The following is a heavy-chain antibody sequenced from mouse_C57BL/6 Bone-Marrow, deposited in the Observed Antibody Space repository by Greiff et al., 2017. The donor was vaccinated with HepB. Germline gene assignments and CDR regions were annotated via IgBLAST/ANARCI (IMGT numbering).Heavy chain of an antibody. J-gene: IGHJ3*01. D-gene: IGHD1-1*01. CDR3: ARTTYSVGVAY. V-gene: IGHV1-42*01. CDR2: INPSTGGT. CDR1: GYSFTGYY. Sequence: VQLQQSGPELVKPGASVKISCKASGYSFTGYYMNWVKQSPEKSLEWIGEINPSTGGTTYNQKFKAKATLTVDKSSSTAYMQLKSLTSEDSAVYYCARTTYSVGVAYWGQGTLVTVSA.